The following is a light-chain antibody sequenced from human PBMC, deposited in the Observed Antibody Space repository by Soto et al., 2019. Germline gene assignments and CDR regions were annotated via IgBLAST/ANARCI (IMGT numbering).Light chain of an antibody. CDR1: QGISRY. V-gene: IGKV1-8*01. J-gene: IGKJ1*01. Sequence: IQMTQSPSSLSPSVGDSATTTRRPSQGISRYLAWYEPTQGKAPKIXIYAASTLPSGVPSRFSGSGAGTDFTRTISCLQSEDVATDSCRQYYSYPPTFGQGTKVDIK. CDR2: AAS. CDR3: RQYYSYPPT.